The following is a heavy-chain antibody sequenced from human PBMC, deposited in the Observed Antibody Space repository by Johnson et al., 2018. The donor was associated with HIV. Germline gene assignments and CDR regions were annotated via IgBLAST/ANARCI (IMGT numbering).Heavy chain of an antibody. V-gene: IGHV3-49*04. CDR1: GFTFGDYA. D-gene: IGHD3-3*01. CDR2: IRSKAYGGTT. J-gene: IGHJ3*02. Sequence: VQLVESGGGLVQPGRSLRLSCPASGFTFGDYAMSWVRQAPGKGLEWVGFIRSKAYGGTTEYAASVKGRFTISRDDSKNTLYLQMNSLKTEDTAVYYCTTDLGLEWSEGNDAFDIWGQGTMVTVSS. CDR3: TTDLGLEWSEGNDAFDI.